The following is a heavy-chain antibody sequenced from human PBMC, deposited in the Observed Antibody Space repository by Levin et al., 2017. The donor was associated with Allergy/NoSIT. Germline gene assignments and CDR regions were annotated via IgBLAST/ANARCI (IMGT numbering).Heavy chain of an antibody. J-gene: IGHJ4*02. CDR1: GFTFSTYW. CDR3: ARGKYSSNY. D-gene: IGHD6-19*01. Sequence: GESLKISCVASGFTFSTYWMTWVRQAPGKGLEWVANINQDESEKYYVGSVKGRFTISRDNAKNSLYLQMNSLRAVDTAVYYCARGKYSSNYWGQGTLVTVSS. V-gene: IGHV3-7*01. CDR2: INQDESEK.